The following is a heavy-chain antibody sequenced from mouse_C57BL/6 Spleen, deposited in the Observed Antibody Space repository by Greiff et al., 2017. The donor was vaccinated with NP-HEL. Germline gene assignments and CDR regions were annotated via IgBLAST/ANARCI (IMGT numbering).Heavy chain of an antibody. CDR1: GFTFSSYA. CDR2: ISDGGSYT. Sequence: EVKLMESGGGLVKPGGSLKLSCAASGFTFSSYAMSWVRQTPEKRLEWVATISDGGSYTYYPDNVKGRFTISRDNAKNNLYLQMSHLKSEDTAMYYCARALGNYDAMDYWGQGTSVTVSS. CDR3: ARALGNYDAMDY. V-gene: IGHV5-4*03. D-gene: IGHD2-1*01. J-gene: IGHJ4*01.